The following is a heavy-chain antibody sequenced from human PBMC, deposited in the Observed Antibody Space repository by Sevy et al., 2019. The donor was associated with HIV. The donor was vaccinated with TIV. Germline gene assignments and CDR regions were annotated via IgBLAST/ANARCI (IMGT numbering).Heavy chain of an antibody. V-gene: IGHV3-43*01. D-gene: IGHD3-9*01. CDR2: MSWDGGST. Sequence: GGSLRLSCSASGFTFDDYTMHWVRQAPGKGLEWVSLMSWDGGSTYYAASVMGRIIITRDNSKNTMYLQMYSLKIEDNALYYCAKARGFDYGMDVWGQGTTVTVSS. CDR1: GFTFDDYT. CDR3: AKARGFDYGMDV. J-gene: IGHJ6*02.